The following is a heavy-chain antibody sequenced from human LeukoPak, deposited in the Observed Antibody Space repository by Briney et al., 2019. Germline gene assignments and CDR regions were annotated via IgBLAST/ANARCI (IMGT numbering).Heavy chain of an antibody. Sequence: GGSLRLSCSASGFTFSSYAMHWVRQAPGKGLEYVSAISSNGGSTYYADSVKGRFTISRDNSKNTLYLQMSSLRAEDTAVYYCVKGYCSSISCFGDYWGRGTVVTFSS. CDR3: VKGYCSSISCFGDY. CDR1: GFTFSSYA. V-gene: IGHV3-64D*09. CDR2: ISSNGGST. J-gene: IGHJ4*02. D-gene: IGHD2-2*01.